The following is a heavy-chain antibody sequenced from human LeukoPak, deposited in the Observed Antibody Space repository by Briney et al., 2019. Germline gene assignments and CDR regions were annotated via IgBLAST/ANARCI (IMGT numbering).Heavy chain of an antibody. CDR1: GFTITSSA. V-gene: IGHV1-58*02. D-gene: IGHD3-9*01. CDR2: IVVGSGNN. J-gene: IGHJ4*02. CDR3: AKIPYYDILTGFDY. Sequence: SVKVSCKASGFTITSSAMQWVRRARGQRLEWIGWIVVGSGNNNYPHIFQERVTISRDMSTSTAYMELSSLRSEDTAVYYCAKIPYYDILTGFDYWGQGTLVTVSS.